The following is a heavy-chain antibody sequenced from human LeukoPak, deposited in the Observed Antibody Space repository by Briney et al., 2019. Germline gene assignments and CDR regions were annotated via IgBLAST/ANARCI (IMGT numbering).Heavy chain of an antibody. CDR2: INHSGST. Sequence: PSETLSLTCAVYGGSFSGYYWSWIRQPPGKGLEWIGEINHSGSTNYNPSLKSRVTISVDTSKNQFSLKLSSVTAADTAVYYCATSTGIVVVPAARGYNWFDPWGQGTLVTLS. V-gene: IGHV4-34*01. D-gene: IGHD2-2*01. CDR1: GGSFSGYY. CDR3: ATSTGIVVVPAARGYNWFDP. J-gene: IGHJ5*02.